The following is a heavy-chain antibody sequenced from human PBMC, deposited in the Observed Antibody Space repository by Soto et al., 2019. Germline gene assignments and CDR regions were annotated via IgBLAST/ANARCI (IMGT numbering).Heavy chain of an antibody. J-gene: IGHJ6*02. V-gene: IGHV5-51*01. D-gene: IGHD3-3*01. Sequence: PGESLKISCKGFGYSFTIFWIGWVRQMPGKGLEWMGMIYPGDSGTRYSPSFQGQVTMSVDKSSSTAYLQWHSLKASDSAMYYCARPGAGAVFGLVTPYYYGMDVWGQGTTVTVSS. CDR2: IYPGDSGT. CDR3: ARPGAGAVFGLVTPYYYGMDV. CDR1: GYSFTIFW.